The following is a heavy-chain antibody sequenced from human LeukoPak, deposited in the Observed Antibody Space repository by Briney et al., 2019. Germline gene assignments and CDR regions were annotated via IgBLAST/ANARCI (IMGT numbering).Heavy chain of an antibody. CDR3: ARVACGTECYYLLDV. D-gene: IGHD2-21*01. CDR2: ISGTTGRT. Sequence: GSLRLSCATSGFTFTSHAMTWVRQAPGKGLEWVSGISGTTGRTFYGDSVKGRFTVSRDNSRDTLYLQMNSLRAEDAAVYFCARVACGTECYYLLDVWGQGTTVTVSS. CDR1: GFTFTSHA. J-gene: IGHJ6*02. V-gene: IGHV3-23*01.